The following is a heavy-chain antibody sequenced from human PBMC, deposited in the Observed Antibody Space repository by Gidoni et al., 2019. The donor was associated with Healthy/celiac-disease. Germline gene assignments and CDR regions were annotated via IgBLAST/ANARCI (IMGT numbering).Heavy chain of an antibody. CDR3: AKTGLDAYYYDSSGYYGDYYYMDV. D-gene: IGHD3-22*01. CDR1: GFTFDDYA. J-gene: IGHJ6*03. V-gene: IGHV3-9*01. CDR2: ISGNSGSI. Sequence: EVQLVESGGGLVQPGRSLRLSCAASGFTFDDYAMHWVRPAPGKGLEWVSGISGNSGSIGYADSVKGRFTISRDNAKNSLYLQMNSLRAEDTALYYCAKTGLDAYYYDSSGYYGDYYYMDVWGKGTTVTVSS.